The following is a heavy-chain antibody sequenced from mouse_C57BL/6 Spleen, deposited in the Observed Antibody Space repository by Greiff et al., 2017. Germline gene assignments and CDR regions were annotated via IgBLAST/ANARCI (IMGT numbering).Heavy chain of an antibody. D-gene: IGHD2-5*01. V-gene: IGHV1-52*01. CDR1: GYTFTSYW. Sequence: QVHVKQPGAELVRPGSSVKLSCKASGYTFTSYWMYWVKQRPIQGLEWIGNIDPSDSETHYNQKFKDKATLTVDKSSSTAYMQLSSLTSEDSAVYYCARGDYSNYGYWGQGTTLTVSS. CDR2: IDPSDSET. CDR3: ARGDYSNYGY. J-gene: IGHJ2*01.